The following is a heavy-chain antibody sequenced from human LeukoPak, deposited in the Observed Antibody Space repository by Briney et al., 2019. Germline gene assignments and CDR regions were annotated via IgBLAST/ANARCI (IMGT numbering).Heavy chain of an antibody. Sequence: PGGSLRLSCAASGFTFSSYAMHWVRQAPGKGLEWVAVISYDGSNKKYADSVKGRFTISRVNSQKTLYLQMNSLRAEDTAVYYCARARIPVPGTRPLDVWGQGTLVTVPS. V-gene: IGHV3-30*04. CDR1: GFTFSSYA. D-gene: IGHD6-19*01. CDR3: ARARIPVPGTRPLDV. CDR2: ISYDGSNK. J-gene: IGHJ4*02.